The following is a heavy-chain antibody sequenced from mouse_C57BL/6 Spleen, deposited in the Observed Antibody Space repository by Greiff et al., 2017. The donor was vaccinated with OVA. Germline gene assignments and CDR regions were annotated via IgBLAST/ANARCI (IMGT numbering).Heavy chain of an antibody. CDR2: IDPSDSET. Sequence: QVQLQQPGAELVRPGSSVKLSCKASGYTFTSYWLHWVKQRPIQGLEWIGNIDPSDSETHYNPKFKDKATLTVDKSSSTAYMQLSSLTSEDSAVYYGARWDSSGSLWFNYGGQGTTLTVSS. V-gene: IGHV1-52*01. CDR1: GYTFTSYW. D-gene: IGHD3-2*02. CDR3: ARWDSSGSLWFNY. J-gene: IGHJ2*01.